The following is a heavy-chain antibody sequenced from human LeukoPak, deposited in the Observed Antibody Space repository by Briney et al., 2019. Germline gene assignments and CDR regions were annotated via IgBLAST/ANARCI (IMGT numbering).Heavy chain of an antibody. D-gene: IGHD5-24*01. V-gene: IGHV3-7*04. CDR3: TRVGYIDEGIDY. J-gene: IGHJ4*02. Sequence: PGGSLRLSCAASGFTFYSFAMSWVRQAPGKGLEWVANIKQDGSKKSYVDSVKGRFTISRDNAKNSLYLQMNSLRAEDTAIYYCTRVGYIDEGIDYWGQGTLVTVSS. CDR2: IKQDGSKK. CDR1: GFTFYSFA.